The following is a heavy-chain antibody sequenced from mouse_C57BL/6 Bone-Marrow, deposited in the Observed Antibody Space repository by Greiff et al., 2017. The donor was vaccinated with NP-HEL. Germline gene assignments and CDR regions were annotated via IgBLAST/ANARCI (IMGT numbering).Heavy chain of an antibody. CDR1: GFTFSDYY. J-gene: IGHJ4*01. CDR3: ARFITTYAMDY. D-gene: IGHD1-1*01. V-gene: IGHV5-12*01. CDR2: ISNGGGST. Sequence: EVHLVESGGGLVQPGGSLKLSCAASGFTFSDYYMYWVRQTPEKRLEWVAYISNGGGSTYYPDTVKGRFTISRDNAKNTLYLQMSRLKSEDTAMYYCARFITTYAMDYWGQGTSVTVSS.